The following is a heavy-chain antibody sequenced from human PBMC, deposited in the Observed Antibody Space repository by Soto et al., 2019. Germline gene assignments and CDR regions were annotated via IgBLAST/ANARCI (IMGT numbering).Heavy chain of an antibody. CDR1: GFTLRRYW. V-gene: IGHV3-74*01. CDR3: ARAGGQYCTTPSCYPFFDF. J-gene: IGHJ4*02. CDR2: INSDGSST. Sequence: GGALRLSSAASGFTLRRYWMHWVRQVPGKGLVWVSRINSDGSSTNYADSVKGRFIISRDNAKNALYLQMDSLRAEDTAVYYCARAGGQYCTTPSCYPFFDFWGQGILVTVSS. D-gene: IGHD2-2*01.